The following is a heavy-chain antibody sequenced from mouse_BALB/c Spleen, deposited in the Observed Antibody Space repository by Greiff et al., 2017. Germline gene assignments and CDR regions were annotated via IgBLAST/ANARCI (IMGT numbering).Heavy chain of an antibody. J-gene: IGHJ4*01. D-gene: IGHD1-1*01. Sequence: EVQLVESGPGLVKPSQSLSLTCTVTGYSITSDYAWNWIRQFPGNKLEWMGYISYSGSTSYNPSLKSRISITRDTSKNQFFLQLNSVTTEDTATYYCARGYYYGPSTGYAMDYWGQGTSVTVSS. CDR2: ISYSGST. V-gene: IGHV3-2*02. CDR1: GYSITSDYA. CDR3: ARGYYYGPSTGYAMDY.